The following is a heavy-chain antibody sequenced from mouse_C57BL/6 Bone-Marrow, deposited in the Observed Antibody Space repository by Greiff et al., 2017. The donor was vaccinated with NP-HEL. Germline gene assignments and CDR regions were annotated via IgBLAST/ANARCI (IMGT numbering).Heavy chain of an antibody. V-gene: IGHV5-6*01. CDR3: ARRNYYGSSFYAMDY. CDR2: ISSGGSYT. CDR1: GFTFRSYG. D-gene: IGHD1-1*01. J-gene: IGHJ4*01. Sequence: EVQGVESGGDLVKPGGSLKLSCAASGFTFRSYGMSWVRQTPDKRLEWVATISSGGSYTYYPDSVKGRFTISRDNAKNTLYLQMSSLKSEDTAMYYCARRNYYGSSFYAMDYWGQGTSVTVSS.